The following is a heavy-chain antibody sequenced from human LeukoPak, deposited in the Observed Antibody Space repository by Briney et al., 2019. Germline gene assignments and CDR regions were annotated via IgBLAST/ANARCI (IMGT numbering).Heavy chain of an antibody. CDR2: IYYSGST. V-gene: IGHV4-59*01. D-gene: IGHD3-22*01. CDR1: GGSISSYY. CDR3: ARAYPPYYYDSSGYSYWFDP. J-gene: IGHJ5*02. Sequence: SETLSLTCTVSGGSISSYYWSWIRQPPGKGLEWIGYIYYSGSTNYNPSLKSRVTISVDTSKNQFSLKLSSVTAADTAVYYCARAYPPYYYDSSGYSYWFDPWGQGTLVTISS.